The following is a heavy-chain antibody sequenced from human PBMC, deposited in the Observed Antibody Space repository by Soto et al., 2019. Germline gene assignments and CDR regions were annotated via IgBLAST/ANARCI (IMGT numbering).Heavy chain of an antibody. CDR2: IYHSGST. Sequence: SETLSLTCAVSGGSISSGGYSWSWIRQPPGKGLEWIGYIYHSGSTYYNPSLKSRVTISVDRSKNQFSLKLSSVTAAVTAVYYCARARGDCGGDMHRGRVYYFECWGQGTLVTVSS. CDR1: GGSISSGGYS. CDR3: ARARGDCGGDMHRGRVYYFEC. J-gene: IGHJ4*02. D-gene: IGHD2-21*02. V-gene: IGHV4-30-2*01.